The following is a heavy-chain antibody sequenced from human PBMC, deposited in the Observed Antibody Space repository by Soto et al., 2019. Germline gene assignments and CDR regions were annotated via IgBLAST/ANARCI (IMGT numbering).Heavy chain of an antibody. CDR1: GFTFSSYS. Sequence: EVQLVESGGGLVQPGGSLRLSCAASGFTFSSYSTNWVRQAPGKGLEWVSYISSSSSTIYYADSVKGRFTISRDNAKNSLYLQMNSLRDEDTAVYYCARDAAPSYIAVAGNRDAFDIWGQGTMVTVSS. J-gene: IGHJ3*02. CDR3: ARDAAPSYIAVAGNRDAFDI. CDR2: ISSSSSTI. D-gene: IGHD6-19*01. V-gene: IGHV3-48*02.